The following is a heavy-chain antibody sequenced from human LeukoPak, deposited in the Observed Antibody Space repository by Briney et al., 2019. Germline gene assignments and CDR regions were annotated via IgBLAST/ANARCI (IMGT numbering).Heavy chain of an antibody. CDR1: GGSISTYY. V-gene: IGHV4-59*01. CDR2: IYYSGST. CDR3: ARGNWEVITPDY. D-gene: IGHD3-22*01. J-gene: IGHJ4*02. Sequence: SETLSLTCTVSGGSISTYYWSWIRQPPGKGLEWIGYIYYSGSTNYNPSLKSRVTISIDTSKNQFSLKLSSVTAADTAVYYYARGNWEVITPDYWGQGTLVTVSS.